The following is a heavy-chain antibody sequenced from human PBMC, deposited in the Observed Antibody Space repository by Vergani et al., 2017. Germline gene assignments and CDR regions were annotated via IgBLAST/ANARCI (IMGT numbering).Heavy chain of an antibody. Sequence: QLQLQESGPGLVKPSETLSLTCTVSGGPISSSSYYWGWIRQPPGKGLEWIGSIYYSGSTYYNPSLKSRVTISVDTSKNQFSLKLSSVTAADTAVYYCARVAPDIVVVPAAMWHAFDIWGQGTMVTVSS. CDR1: GGPISSSSYY. D-gene: IGHD2-2*01. V-gene: IGHV4-39*07. CDR3: ARVAPDIVVVPAAMWHAFDI. J-gene: IGHJ3*02. CDR2: IYYSGST.